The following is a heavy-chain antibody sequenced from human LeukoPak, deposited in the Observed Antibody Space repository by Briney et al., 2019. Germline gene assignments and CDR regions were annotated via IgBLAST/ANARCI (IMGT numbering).Heavy chain of an antibody. V-gene: IGHV1-69*13. CDR3: AGDPAVVAATYYYGMDV. Sequence: SVKVSCKASGGTFGSYAISWVRQAPGQGLEWMGGIIPIFGTANYAQKFQGRVTITADESTSTAYMELSSLRSEDTAVYYCAGDPAVVAATYYYGMDVWGKGTTVTVSS. CDR1: GGTFGSYA. D-gene: IGHD2-15*01. CDR2: IIPIFGTA. J-gene: IGHJ6*04.